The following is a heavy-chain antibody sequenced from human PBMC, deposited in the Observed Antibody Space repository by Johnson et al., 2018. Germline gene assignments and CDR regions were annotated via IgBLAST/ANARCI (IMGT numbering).Heavy chain of an antibody. Sequence: VQLQQWGGHLVQPGGSLRLSCVGSGFNFTRYSMNWARQAPGKGLEWISYISRRSTTIDYTDSVKGRFTISRDNAKKSLYLQMNNLRDEETAVYYCARGVLDVWGQGTTVTVSS. D-gene: IGHD3-10*01. J-gene: IGHJ6*02. V-gene: IGHV3-48*02. CDR2: ISRRSTTI. CDR1: GFNFTRYS. CDR3: ARGVLDV.